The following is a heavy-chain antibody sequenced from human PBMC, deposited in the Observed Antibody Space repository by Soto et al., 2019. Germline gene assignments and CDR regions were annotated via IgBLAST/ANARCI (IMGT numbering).Heavy chain of an antibody. CDR2: IKPIFGTT. CDR1: GATFGRHA. CDR3: ALLACSDPFET. D-gene: IGHD2-15*01. V-gene: IGHV1-69*13. Sequence: SVKVSSKASGATFGRHAIRWGRQAPRQGREWMGEIKPIFGTTNYAQRFQGRVTMTADESTSTAYMELSSLRSEDTAVFYGALLACSDPFETRREGTMVTV. J-gene: IGHJ3*02.